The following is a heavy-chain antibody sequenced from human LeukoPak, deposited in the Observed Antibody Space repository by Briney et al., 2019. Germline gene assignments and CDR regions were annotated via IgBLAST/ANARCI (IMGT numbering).Heavy chain of an antibody. CDR1: GFIFSSYS. J-gene: IGHJ4*02. D-gene: IGHD3-3*01. Sequence: PGGSLRLSCAASGFIFSSYSMSWVRQAPGMGLEWVSVITGSGGNTYYADSVKGRFTISRDNAKNSLYLQMNSLRAEDTAVYYCAVLFGVVIPTDYWGQGTLVTVSS. V-gene: IGHV3-23*01. CDR2: ITGSGGNT. CDR3: AVLFGVVIPTDY.